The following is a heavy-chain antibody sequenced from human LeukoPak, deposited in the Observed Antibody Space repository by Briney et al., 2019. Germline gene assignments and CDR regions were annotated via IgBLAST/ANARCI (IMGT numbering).Heavy chain of an antibody. CDR1: GCSISSYY. V-gene: IGHV4-59*01. D-gene: IGHD3-16*02. Sequence: SETLSLTCTVSGCSISSYYWSWIRQPPGKGLEWIVYIYYSGSTNYNPSLKSRVTISVDTTKDQFSLKLSSVTAADTAVYYCARGYYDYVWGSYRIHFDYWGQGTLVTVSS. CDR3: ARGYYDYVWGSYRIHFDY. CDR2: IYYSGST. J-gene: IGHJ4*02.